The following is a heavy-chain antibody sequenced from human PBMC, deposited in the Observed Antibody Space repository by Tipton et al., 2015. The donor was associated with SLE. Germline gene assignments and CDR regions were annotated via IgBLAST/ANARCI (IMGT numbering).Heavy chain of an antibody. CDR2: ISYDGSNK. CDR1: GFTFSSYG. J-gene: IGHJ4*02. V-gene: IGHV3-30*03. Sequence: QVQLVQSGGGVVQPGRSLRLSCAASGFTFSSYGMHWVRQAPGEGLEWVAVISYDGSNKYYADSVKGRFTISRDNSKNTLYLQMNSLRAEDTAVYYCARDYALDDSSLGYWGQGTRVTVSS. CDR3: ARDYALDDSSLGY. D-gene: IGHD3-22*01.